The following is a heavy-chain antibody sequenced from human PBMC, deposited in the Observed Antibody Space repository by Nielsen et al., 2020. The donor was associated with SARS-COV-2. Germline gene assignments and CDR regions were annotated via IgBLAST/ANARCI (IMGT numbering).Heavy chain of an antibody. CDR2: ISYDGSNK. D-gene: IGHD6-6*01. CDR3: AREGPDSSSSYFDY. Sequence: GESLKISCAASGFTFSSYGMHWVRQAPGKGLEWVAVISYDGSNKYYADSVKGRFTISRDNSKNTLYLQMNSLRAEDTAVYYCAREGPDSSSSYFDYWGQGTLVTVSS. J-gene: IGHJ4*02. CDR1: GFTFSSYG. V-gene: IGHV3-30*03.